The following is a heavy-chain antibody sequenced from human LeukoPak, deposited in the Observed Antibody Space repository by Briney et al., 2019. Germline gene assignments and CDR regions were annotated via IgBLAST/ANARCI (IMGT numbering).Heavy chain of an antibody. Sequence: PGGSLRLSCAASGFSLSAQGIHWVRQAPGKGLEWLAAIPSDGRRAYYEGSVKARFTVSRDQNTVFLRMYSLRPEDTAVYFCAREHAIYFYSVLDVWGKGTTVTVSS. CDR2: IPSDGRRA. J-gene: IGHJ6*04. CDR1: GFSLSAQG. D-gene: IGHD5/OR15-5a*01. V-gene: IGHV3-30*03. CDR3: AREHAIYFYSVLDV.